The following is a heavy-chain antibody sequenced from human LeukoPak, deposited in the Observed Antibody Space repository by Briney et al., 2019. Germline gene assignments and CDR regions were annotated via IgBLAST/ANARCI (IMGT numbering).Heavy chain of an antibody. CDR1: GYTFTGYY. CDR2: MNPNSGNT. J-gene: IGHJ4*02. CDR3: ARGPLRGGSLYYFDY. Sequence: ASVKVSCKASGYTFTGYYMHWVRQAPGQGLEWMGWMNPNSGNTGYAQKFQGRVTMTRNTSISTAYMELSSLRSEDTAVYYCARGPLRGGSLYYFDYWGQGTLVTVSS. D-gene: IGHD1-26*01. V-gene: IGHV1-8*02.